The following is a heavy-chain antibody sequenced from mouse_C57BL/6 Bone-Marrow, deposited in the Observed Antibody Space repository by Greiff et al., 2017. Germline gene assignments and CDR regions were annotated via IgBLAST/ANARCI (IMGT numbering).Heavy chain of an antibody. Sequence: EVMLVESGGGLVKPGGSLKLSCAASGFTFSDYGMHWVRQAPEKGLEWVAYISSGSSTIYYADTVKGRFTISRDNAKNTLFMQMTSLRSEDTAMYYCARAGYYGSSCDWYFDVWGTGTTVTVSS. CDR3: ARAGYYGSSCDWYFDV. D-gene: IGHD1-1*01. J-gene: IGHJ1*03. CDR2: ISSGSSTI. V-gene: IGHV5-17*01. CDR1: GFTFSDYG.